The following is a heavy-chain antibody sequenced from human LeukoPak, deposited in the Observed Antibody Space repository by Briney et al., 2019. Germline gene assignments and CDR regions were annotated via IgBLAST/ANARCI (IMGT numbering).Heavy chain of an antibody. CDR2: IYDTVTT. CDR3: AKSNGYGLVDI. D-gene: IGHD3-10*01. Sequence: SETLSLTCTVSGGSMFSSYWSWLRQPPGKGLEWIGYIYDTVTTKYNPALNSRVTISLDTSRNQFSLKLNSVTAADTAAYYCAKSNGYGLVDIWGQGTMVTVSS. J-gene: IGHJ3*02. V-gene: IGHV4-59*12. CDR1: GGSMFSSY.